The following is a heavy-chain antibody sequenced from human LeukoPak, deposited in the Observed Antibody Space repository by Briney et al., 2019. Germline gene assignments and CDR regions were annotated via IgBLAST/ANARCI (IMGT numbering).Heavy chain of an antibody. CDR2: INHSGST. J-gene: IGHJ5*02. CDR3: ASRTTHWFDP. D-gene: IGHD1-14*01. Sequence: PSETLSLTCTVSGASVSSGSYYWSWIRQPPGKGLEWIGEINHSGSTNYNPSLKSRVTISVDTSKNQFSLKLSSVTAADTAVYYCASRTTHWFDPWGQGTLVTVSS. V-gene: IGHV4-39*07. CDR1: GASVSSGSYY.